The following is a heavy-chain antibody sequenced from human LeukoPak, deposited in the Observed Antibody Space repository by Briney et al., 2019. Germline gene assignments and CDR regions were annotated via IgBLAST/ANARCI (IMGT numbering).Heavy chain of an antibody. CDR1: GFTFSTYE. CDR2: ISSSSSTI. CDR3: ARAYYDFWSAIDY. J-gene: IGHJ4*02. Sequence: GGSLRLSCAASGFTFSTYEMNWVRQAPGKGLEWVSYISSSSSTIYYADSVKGRFTISRDNAKNSLYLQMNSLRAEDTAVYYCARAYYDFWSAIDYWGQGTLVTVSS. D-gene: IGHD3-3*01. V-gene: IGHV3-48*03.